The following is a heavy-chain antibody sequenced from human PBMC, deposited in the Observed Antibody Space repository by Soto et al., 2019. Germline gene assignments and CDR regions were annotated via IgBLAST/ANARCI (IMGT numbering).Heavy chain of an antibody. CDR1: GFTFSSYG. Sequence: QVQLVESGGGVVQPGRSLRLSCAASGFTFSSYGMHWVRQAPGKGLEWVAVISYDGSNKYYADSVKGRFTISRDNSKNTLYLQMNSLRAEDTAVYYCAKDLPASARTYYYDPVVDGDYWGQGTLVTVSS. V-gene: IGHV3-30*18. D-gene: IGHD3-22*01. CDR3: AKDLPASARTYYYDPVVDGDY. CDR2: ISYDGSNK. J-gene: IGHJ4*02.